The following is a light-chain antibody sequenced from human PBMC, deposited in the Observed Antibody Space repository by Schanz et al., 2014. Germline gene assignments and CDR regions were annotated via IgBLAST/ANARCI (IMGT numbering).Light chain of an antibody. Sequence: PGERATLSCRASQSVSSYLAWYQQKPGQAPRLLIYGTSIRATGIPDRFSGSGSGTDFTLTISRLEPEDFAVYYCQQYGSSPYTFGQGTKLEIK. CDR1: QSVSSY. J-gene: IGKJ2*01. V-gene: IGKV3-20*01. CDR2: GTS. CDR3: QQYGSSPYT.